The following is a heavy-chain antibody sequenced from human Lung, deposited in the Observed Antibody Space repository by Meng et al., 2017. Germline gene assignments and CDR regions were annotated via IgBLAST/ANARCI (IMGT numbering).Heavy chain of an antibody. CDR2: IETKPNHYAT. CDR1: GVSVVGSE. D-gene: IGHD6-19*01. Sequence: VEVGVRSGRAWGSRRVSCAVFGVSVVGSERHWVRQGSGKGLELVGRIETKPNHYATSYAASVRGRFTISRDDSKNTAYLEMNSLKTEDTALYYCTIYTSGHIWGQGTMVTVSS. J-gene: IGHJ3*02. V-gene: IGHV3-73*02. CDR3: TIYTSGHI.